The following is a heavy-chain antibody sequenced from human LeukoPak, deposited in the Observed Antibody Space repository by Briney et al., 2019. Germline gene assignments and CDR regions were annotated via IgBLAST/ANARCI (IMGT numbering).Heavy chain of an antibody. Sequence: GRSLRLSCAASGFTFHTYGMHWVRQAPGKGLEWVAIIWYDGSNTYHSDSVKGRFTISRDNSKNTLFLQMNSLTADDTVVYYCARDRGTSSSAGYFVDSWGQGTLVTVSS. V-gene: IGHV3-33*01. CDR3: ARDRGTSSSAGYFVDS. D-gene: IGHD6-6*01. CDR1: GFTFHTYG. CDR2: IWYDGSNT. J-gene: IGHJ4*02.